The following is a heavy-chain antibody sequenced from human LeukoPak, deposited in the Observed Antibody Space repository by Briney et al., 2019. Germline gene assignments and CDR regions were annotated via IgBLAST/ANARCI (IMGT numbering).Heavy chain of an antibody. D-gene: IGHD2/OR15-2a*01. CDR1: GFTCSSYS. V-gene: IGHV3-21*01. CDR3: ARDQYSPDY. Sequence: GGSLRLSCAASGFTCSSYSMNWVRQAPGKGLEWVSSISSSSSYIDYADSVKGRFTISRDNAKNSLYLQMHSLRAEDTAVYYCARDQYSPDYWGQRTLVTVSS. CDR2: ISSSSSYI. J-gene: IGHJ4*02.